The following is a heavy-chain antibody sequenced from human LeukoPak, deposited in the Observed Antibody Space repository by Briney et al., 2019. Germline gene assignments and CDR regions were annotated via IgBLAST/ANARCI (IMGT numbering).Heavy chain of an antibody. CDR1: GFTFNSYS. V-gene: IGHV3-21*01. J-gene: IGHJ6*02. Sequence: AGGSLRLSCAASGFTFNSYSMNWVRQAPGKGLEWVSSISSSSSYIYHADSVKGRFTISRDNAKNSLYLQIDSLRAEDTAVCYCARDPLIGYYGMDVWGQGTTVTVSS. CDR3: ARDPLIGYYGMDV. D-gene: IGHD3-22*01. CDR2: ISSSSSYI.